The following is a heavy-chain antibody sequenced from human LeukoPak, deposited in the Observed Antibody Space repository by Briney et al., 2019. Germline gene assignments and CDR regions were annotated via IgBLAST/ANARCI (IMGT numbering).Heavy chain of an antibody. CDR1: GYTFTGYY. Sequence: ASVKVSCKASGYTFTGYYMHWVRQAPGQGLEWMGWINPNSGGTNDAQKFQGRVTMTRDTSISTAYMELSRLRSDDTAVYYCARARNYDTSRFDYWGQGTLVTVSS. CDR3: ARARNYDTSRFDY. V-gene: IGHV1-2*02. J-gene: IGHJ4*02. CDR2: INPNSGGT. D-gene: IGHD3-22*01.